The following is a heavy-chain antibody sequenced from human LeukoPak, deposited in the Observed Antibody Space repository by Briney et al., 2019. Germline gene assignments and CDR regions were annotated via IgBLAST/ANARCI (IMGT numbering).Heavy chain of an antibody. Sequence: SETLSLTCTVSGGSISSYYWSWVRQPPGKGLEWIGYIYYSGSTNYNPSLKSRVTISVDTSKNQFSLKLSSVTAADTAVYYCAREAYCGGDCYSLADAFDIWGQGTMVTVSS. D-gene: IGHD2-21*02. V-gene: IGHV4-59*01. CDR2: IYYSGST. CDR1: GGSISSYY. J-gene: IGHJ3*02. CDR3: AREAYCGGDCYSLADAFDI.